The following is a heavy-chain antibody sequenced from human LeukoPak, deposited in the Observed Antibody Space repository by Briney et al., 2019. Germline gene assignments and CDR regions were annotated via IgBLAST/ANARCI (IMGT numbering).Heavy chain of an antibody. Sequence: PGGSLRLSCAASGFTFSSYAMHWVRQAPGKGLEWVAVISYDGSNKYYADSVKGRFTISRDNSKNTLYLQMNSLRAEDTAVYYCTVARDYWGQGTLVTVSS. CDR1: GFTFSSYA. V-gene: IGHV3-30-3*01. J-gene: IGHJ4*02. CDR2: ISYDGSNK. CDR3: TVARDY.